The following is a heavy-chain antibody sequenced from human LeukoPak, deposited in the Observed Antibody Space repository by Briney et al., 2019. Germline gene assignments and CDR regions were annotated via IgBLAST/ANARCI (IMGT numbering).Heavy chain of an antibody. D-gene: IGHD4-17*01. Sequence: PGGSLRLSCAASGFTFSSFWLSWVRQAPGKGLEWVANIKQDGSEKYYVDSVKGRFTISRDNAKNSLYLQMNSLRAEDTAVYYCARAPRGLYGDYVGWFDPWGQGTLVTVSS. CDR2: IKQDGSEK. J-gene: IGHJ5*02. CDR3: ARAPRGLYGDYVGWFDP. V-gene: IGHV3-7*01. CDR1: GFTFSSFW.